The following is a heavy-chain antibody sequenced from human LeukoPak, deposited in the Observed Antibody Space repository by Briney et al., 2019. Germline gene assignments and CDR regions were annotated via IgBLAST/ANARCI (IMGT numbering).Heavy chain of an antibody. V-gene: IGHV3-20*04. D-gene: IGHD6-13*01. Sequence: PGGSLRLSCVDSGFTFGSYGMRWGRQPPGKGLEWVAGIKWDGGSTFYAASVKGRFIISRDNAKNSLFLQMNSLRVEDTALYYCARDLSSNWYNFAYWGQGTLVTVSS. CDR2: IKWDGGST. CDR3: ARDLSSNWYNFAY. J-gene: IGHJ4*02. CDR1: GFTFGSYG.